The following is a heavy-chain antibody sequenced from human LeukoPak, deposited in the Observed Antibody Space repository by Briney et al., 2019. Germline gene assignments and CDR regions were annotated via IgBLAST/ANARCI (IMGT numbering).Heavy chain of an antibody. CDR2: IYTSGGT. J-gene: IGHJ2*01. Sequence: SEPLSLTCTVSGGSISSYYWSWIRQPPGKGLEWIGYIYTSGGTNYNPSLKSRVTISVDTSKNQFSLKLSSVTAADTAVYYCARRLGNCSSTSCYTSRYFDLWGRGTLVTVSS. D-gene: IGHD2-2*02. V-gene: IGHV4-4*09. CDR1: GGSISSYY. CDR3: ARRLGNCSSTSCYTSRYFDL.